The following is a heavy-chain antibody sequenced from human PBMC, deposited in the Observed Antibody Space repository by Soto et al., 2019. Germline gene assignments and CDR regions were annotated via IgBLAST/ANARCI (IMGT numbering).Heavy chain of an antibody. CDR2: INHSGST. Sequence: PSETLSLTCAVYGGSFSGYYWSWIRQPPGKGLEWIGEINHSGSTNYNPSLKSRVTISVDTSKNQFSLKLSSVTAADTAVYYCARCRRYVATPNFDYWGQGTLVTVSS. D-gene: IGHD1-20*01. J-gene: IGHJ4*02. CDR1: GGSFSGYY. V-gene: IGHV4-34*01. CDR3: ARCRRYVATPNFDY.